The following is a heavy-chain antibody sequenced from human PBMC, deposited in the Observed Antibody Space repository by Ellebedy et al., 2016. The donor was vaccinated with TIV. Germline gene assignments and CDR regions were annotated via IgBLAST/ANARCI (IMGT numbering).Heavy chain of an antibody. CDR1: GYTFTGYY. CDR3: ARHLRYSDWRILDL. V-gene: IGHV1-2*02. D-gene: IGHD3-9*01. J-gene: IGHJ5*02. CDR2: INPKNGGT. Sequence: AASVKVSCKASGYTFTGYYIHWVRQAPGQGLEWMGWINPKNGGTNYAQKFQGRVTMTRDPSISTAYMELSSLTSDDTAVYYCARHLRYSDWRILDLWGPGILVAVSS.